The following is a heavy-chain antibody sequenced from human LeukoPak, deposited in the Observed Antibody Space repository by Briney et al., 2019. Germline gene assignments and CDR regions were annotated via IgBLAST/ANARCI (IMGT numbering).Heavy chain of an antibody. CDR3: ARGQYSIVLMVYANPSRSRSSSWYDY. CDR1: GGSFSGYY. D-gene: IGHD2-8*01. CDR2: INHSGST. J-gene: IGHJ4*02. Sequence: SETLSVTCAVYGGSFSGYYWSSIRQRPGEGLEWIGEINHSGSTHSNPSLKSRVTISVDTSKNQFSLKLSSVTAADTAVYYCARGQYSIVLMVYANPSRSRSSSWYDYWGQGTLVTVSS. V-gene: IGHV4-34*01.